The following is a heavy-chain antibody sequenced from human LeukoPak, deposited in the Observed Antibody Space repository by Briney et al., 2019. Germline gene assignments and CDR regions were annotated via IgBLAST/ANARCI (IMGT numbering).Heavy chain of an antibody. D-gene: IGHD1-26*01. CDR3: ARASGGYSTHY. V-gene: IGHV4-59*01. CDR1: GGSISSYY. J-gene: IGHJ4*02. CDR2: IYYSGTT. Sequence: SETLSLTCTVSGGSISSYYWSWIRQPPGKGLEWIGYIYYSGTTNYNPSLKSRVTISLDTSKNQFSLKLTPVTAADTAVYYCARASGGYSTHYWGQGTLVTVSS.